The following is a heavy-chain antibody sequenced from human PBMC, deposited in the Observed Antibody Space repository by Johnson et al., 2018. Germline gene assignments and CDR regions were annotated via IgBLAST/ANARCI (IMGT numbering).Heavy chain of an antibody. V-gene: IGHV1-69*01. CDR3: ARGEGADLRFKGAGV. J-gene: IGHJ6*02. CDR1: GGTFSSYA. D-gene: IGHD3-16*01. CDR2: IIPIFGTA. Sequence: QLVQSGAAVKKPGXSVKXSCKASGGTFSSYAISWVRQAPGQGLAWLGGIIPIFGTANYAQKFQGRVTITADESTSRAYRELGSRRSEDTAVYYCARGEGADLRFKGAGVWGQGTTVTVSS.